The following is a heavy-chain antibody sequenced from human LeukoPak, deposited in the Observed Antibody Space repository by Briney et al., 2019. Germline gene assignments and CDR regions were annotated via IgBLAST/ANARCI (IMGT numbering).Heavy chain of an antibody. V-gene: IGHV3-7*01. CDR3: ARDLDYDSSGYYYFSF. Sequence: GGSLRLSCAASGFTFSSYWMSWVRQAPGKGLERVANIKQDGSEKYYVDSVKGRFTISRDNAKNSLYLQMNSLRAEDTAVYYCARDLDYDSSGYYYFSFWGQGTLVTVSS. CDR2: IKQDGSEK. CDR1: GFTFSSYW. D-gene: IGHD3-22*01. J-gene: IGHJ4*02.